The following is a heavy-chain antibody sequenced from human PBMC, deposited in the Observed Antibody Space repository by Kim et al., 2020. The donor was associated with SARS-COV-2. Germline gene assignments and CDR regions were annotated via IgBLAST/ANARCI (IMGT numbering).Heavy chain of an antibody. J-gene: IGHJ4*02. V-gene: IGHV4-59*01. CDR2: IYYSGST. D-gene: IGHD6-13*01. Sequence: SETLSLTCTVSGGSISSYYWSWIRQPPGKGLEWIGYIYYSGSTNYNPSLKSRVTISVDTSKNQFSLKLSSVTAADTAVYYCARVHLSSSSRYFDYWGQVTLVTVSS. CDR3: ARVHLSSSSRYFDY. CDR1: GGSISSYY.